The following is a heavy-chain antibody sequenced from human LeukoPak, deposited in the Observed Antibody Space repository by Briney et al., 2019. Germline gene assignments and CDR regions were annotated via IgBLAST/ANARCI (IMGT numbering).Heavy chain of an antibody. D-gene: IGHD3-16*01. CDR1: GFKFSDSW. CDR3: AKASWVSSTDAVR. CDR2: IKKDGSEE. V-gene: IGHV3-7*03. Sequence: GGSLRLSCAASGFKFSDSWMSWVRQAPGKGPEWVANIKKDGSEEHYLDSVKGRFTVSRDNARNSLFLQMNSLRVEDTAIYYCAKASWVSSTDAVRWGQGTLVTVSS. J-gene: IGHJ4*02.